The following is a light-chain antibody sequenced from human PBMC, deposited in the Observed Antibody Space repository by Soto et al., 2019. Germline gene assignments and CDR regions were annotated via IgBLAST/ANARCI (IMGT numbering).Light chain of an antibody. J-gene: IGKJ4*01. Sequence: EIVLTQSPGTLSLSPGERATLSCRASQSVSSSYLAWYQQKPGQAPRLLIYGASSRATGIPDRFSGSGSGTDFTLTISRLEPEDFAVYYCQPYGSFLGGGTKVDIK. CDR3: QPYGSF. CDR2: GAS. V-gene: IGKV3-20*01. CDR1: QSVSSSY.